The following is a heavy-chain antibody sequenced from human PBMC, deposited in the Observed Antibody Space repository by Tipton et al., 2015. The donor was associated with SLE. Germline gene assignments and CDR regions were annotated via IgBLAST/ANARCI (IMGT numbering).Heavy chain of an antibody. V-gene: IGHV4-59*08. Sequence: PGLVKPSETLSLTCTVSGDSISYNYWSWFRQPPGKGLEWLGYIYYSGTTDYNPSLMGRLTISVDTSKNQFSLRLRSVTAADTAVYYCASHVEGGFDPWGQGTLVTVSS. J-gene: IGHJ5*02. CDR2: IYYSGTT. CDR3: ASHVEGGFDP. CDR1: GDSISYNY.